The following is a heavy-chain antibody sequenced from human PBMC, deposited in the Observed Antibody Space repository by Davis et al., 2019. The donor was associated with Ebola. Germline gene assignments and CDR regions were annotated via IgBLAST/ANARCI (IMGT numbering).Heavy chain of an antibody. V-gene: IGHV4-34*01. J-gene: IGHJ4*02. CDR1: GGSFSGYY. CDR2: INHSGST. CDR3: ARRLSGYPVNRHFDY. D-gene: IGHD5-12*01. Sequence: PSETLSLTCAVYGGSFSGYYWSWIRQPPGQGLEWIGEINHSGSTNYNPSLKSRVTISVDTSKNQFSLKLSSVTAADTAVYYCARRLSGYPVNRHFDYWGQGTLVTVSS.